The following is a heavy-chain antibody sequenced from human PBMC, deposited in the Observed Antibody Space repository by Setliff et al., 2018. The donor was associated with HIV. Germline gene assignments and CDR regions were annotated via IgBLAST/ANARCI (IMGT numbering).Heavy chain of an antibody. V-gene: IGHV1-46*01. CDR3: ATDRDATMVPGADY. CDR2: INPSFGST. CDR1: GYTVTDYY. D-gene: IGHD3-10*01. Sequence: ASVKVSCKASGYTVTDYYMHWVRRAPGHGLEWMGIINPSFGSTSYAQKFQGRVTMTRDTSTSTVFMELSSLNSEDTAVYYCATDRDATMVPGADYWGQGTLGTVCS. J-gene: IGHJ4*02.